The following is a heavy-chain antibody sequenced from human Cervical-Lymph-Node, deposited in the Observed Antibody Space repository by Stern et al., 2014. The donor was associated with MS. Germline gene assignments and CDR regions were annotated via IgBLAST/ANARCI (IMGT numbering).Heavy chain of an antibody. V-gene: IGHV3-33*01. CDR3: ARSSSPSPYYYYGMDV. Sequence: DQLVESGGGVVQPGRSLRLSCAASGFTFSSYGMHWVRQAPGKGLEWVAVIWYDASNKYYANSVKGRFTISRDNSKNTLYLQMNSLRAEDTAVYYCARSSSPSPYYYYGMDVWGQGTTVTVSS. CDR1: GFTFSSYG. J-gene: IGHJ6*02. D-gene: IGHD6-13*01. CDR2: IWYDASNK.